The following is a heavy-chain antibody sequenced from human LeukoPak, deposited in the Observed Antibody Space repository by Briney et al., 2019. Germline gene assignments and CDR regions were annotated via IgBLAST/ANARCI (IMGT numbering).Heavy chain of an antibody. CDR3: ARDPRWYCSSTSCPDHYDY. D-gene: IGHD2-2*01. Sequence: GGSLRLSCAASGFTFSSYWMSWVRQAPGKGLEWVANIKQDGSEKYYVDSVKGRFTISRDNAKNSLYLQMNSLRAEDTAVYYCARDPRWYCSSTSCPDHYDYWGQGTLVTVSS. V-gene: IGHV3-7*01. CDR2: IKQDGSEK. J-gene: IGHJ4*02. CDR1: GFTFSSYW.